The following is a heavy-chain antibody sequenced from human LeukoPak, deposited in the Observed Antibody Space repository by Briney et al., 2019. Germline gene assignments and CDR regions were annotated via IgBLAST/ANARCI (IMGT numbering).Heavy chain of an antibody. CDR1: GFIFSSYG. J-gene: IGHJ3*02. Sequence: PGRSLRLSCAASGFIFSSYGMHWVRQAPGKGLEWVAVVWNDGSNKYYADSEKGRFTISRDNPKNTLYLQMNSLRAEDTAVYYCARDRSGSYDAFDIWGQGTMVTVS. D-gene: IGHD1-26*01. CDR2: VWNDGSNK. V-gene: IGHV3-33*01. CDR3: ARDRSGSYDAFDI.